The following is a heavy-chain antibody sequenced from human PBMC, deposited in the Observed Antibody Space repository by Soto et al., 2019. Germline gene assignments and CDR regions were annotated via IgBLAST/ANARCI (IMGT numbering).Heavy chain of an antibody. Sequence: QVQLQESGPGLVKPSDTLSHTCAVSGYSISSSNWWGWIRQPPGKGLEWIGYIYYSGSTYYNPSLKSRVTMSVDPSKNQSSLKLSSVTAVDTAVYYCARKNGVLDAFDIWGQGQWSPSLQ. CDR3: ARKNGVLDAFDI. J-gene: IGHJ3*02. V-gene: IGHV4-28*01. CDR1: GYSISSSNW. D-gene: IGHD4-17*01. CDR2: IYYSGST.